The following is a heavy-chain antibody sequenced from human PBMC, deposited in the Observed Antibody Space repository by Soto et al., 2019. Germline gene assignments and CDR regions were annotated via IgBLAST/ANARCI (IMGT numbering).Heavy chain of an antibody. V-gene: IGHV4-30-2*06. CDR2: IYHSGST. CDR3: ARAPKYYYDSSGYYAAFDI. J-gene: IGHJ3*02. CDR1: GASISGFY. Sequence: SETLSLTCTLSGASISGFYSCWGRMSPAPGPEWIGYIYHSGSTYYNPSLKSRVTISVDRSKNQFSLKLSSVTAADTAVYYCARAPKYYYDSSGYYAAFDIWGQGTMVTVSS. D-gene: IGHD3-22*01.